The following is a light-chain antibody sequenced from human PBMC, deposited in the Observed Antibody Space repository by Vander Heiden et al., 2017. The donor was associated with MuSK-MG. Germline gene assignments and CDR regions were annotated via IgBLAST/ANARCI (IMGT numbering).Light chain of an antibody. CDR3: QQDNNCPIT. CDR1: QSVSSN. Sequence: EIVMTQSPATLSVSPGERATLSCRASQSVSSNLAWYQQKPSQAPRLLIYGASTRATGIPARFSGSGSGTEFTLSISSLQSEDFAVYYCQQDNNCPITFGQGTRMEIK. V-gene: IGKV3-15*01. J-gene: IGKJ5*01. CDR2: GAS.